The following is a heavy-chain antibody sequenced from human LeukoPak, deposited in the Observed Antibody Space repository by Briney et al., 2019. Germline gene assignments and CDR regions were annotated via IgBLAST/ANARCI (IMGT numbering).Heavy chain of an antibody. V-gene: IGHV1-69*13. J-gene: IGHJ4*02. CDR2: VIPIFGTA. CDR3: ARTAFYCSSTSCYSLGLDY. Sequence: SVKVSCKASGGTFSSYAISWVRQAPGQGLEWMGGVIPIFGTANYAQKFQGRVTITADESTSTAYMELSSLRSEDTAVYYCARTAFYCSSTSCYSLGLDYWGQGTLVTVSS. CDR1: GGTFSSYA. D-gene: IGHD2-2*01.